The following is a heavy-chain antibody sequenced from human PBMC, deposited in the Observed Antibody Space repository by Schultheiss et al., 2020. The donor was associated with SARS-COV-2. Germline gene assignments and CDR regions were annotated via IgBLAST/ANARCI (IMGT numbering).Heavy chain of an antibody. J-gene: IGHJ6*03. Sequence: SETLSLTCTVSGGSISSGSYYWSWIRQPAGKGLEWIGRIYHSGSTYYNPSLKSRVTISVDTSKNQFSLKLSSVTAADTAVYYCAREPTTGTTYYYYMDVWGKGTTVTVS. CDR2: IYHSGST. D-gene: IGHD1-1*01. CDR3: AREPTTGTTYYYYMDV. CDR1: GGSISSGSYY. V-gene: IGHV4-61*02.